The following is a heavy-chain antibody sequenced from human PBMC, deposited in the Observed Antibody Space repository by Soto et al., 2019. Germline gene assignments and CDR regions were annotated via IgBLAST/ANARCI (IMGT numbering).Heavy chain of an antibody. CDR2: IYYSGST. CDR1: GGSISSGDYY. Sequence: PSETLSLTCTVSGGSISSGDYYWSWIRQPPGKGLEWIGYIYYSGSTYYNPSLKSRVTISVDTSKNQFSLKLSSVTAADTAVYYCARVLIEYYYDSSGYYFFDYWGQGTLVTVSS. CDR3: ARVLIEYYYDSSGYYFFDY. D-gene: IGHD3-22*01. J-gene: IGHJ4*02. V-gene: IGHV4-30-4*01.